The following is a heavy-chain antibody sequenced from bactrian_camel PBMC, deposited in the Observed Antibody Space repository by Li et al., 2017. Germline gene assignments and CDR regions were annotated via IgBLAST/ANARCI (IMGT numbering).Heavy chain of an antibody. Sequence: QVQLVESGGGSVQAGGSLTLSCVASGSTWYTRYCMAWFRRPPGQKREGVASLYVGGGPPAYVDSVKGRFTISRDNAKNTQYLQMDNLKPEDSAMYYCVATWYGGNWPCPLASRGYNNWGQGTQVTVS. V-gene: IGHV3S1*01. CDR2: LYVGGGPP. CDR1: GSTWYTRYC. CDR3: VATWYGGNWPCPLASRGYNN. J-gene: IGHJ4*01. D-gene: IGHD6*01.